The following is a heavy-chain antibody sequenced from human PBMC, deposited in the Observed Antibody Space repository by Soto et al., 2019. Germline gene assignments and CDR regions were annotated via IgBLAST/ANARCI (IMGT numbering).Heavy chain of an antibody. CDR1: GFTFSSYG. CDR2: IWYDGSSK. D-gene: IGHD6-13*01. J-gene: IGHJ6*03. Sequence: GGSLRLSCAASGFTFSSYGMHWVRQAPGKGLEWVAVIWYDGSSKYYADSVKGRFTISRDNSKNTLYLQMNSLRAEDTAVYYCARRIAAAGTGQEGYYYYMDVWGKGTTVTVSS. CDR3: ARRIAAAGTGQEGYYYYMDV. V-gene: IGHV3-33*01.